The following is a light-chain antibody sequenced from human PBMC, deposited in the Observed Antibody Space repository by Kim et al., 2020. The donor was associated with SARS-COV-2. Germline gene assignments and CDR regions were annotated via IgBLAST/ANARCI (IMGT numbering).Light chain of an antibody. CDR2: AVS. J-gene: IGLJ2*01. CDR3: SSRTSSSTLV. V-gene: IGLV2-14*03. Sequence: QSALTQPASVSGSPGQSLTISCTGTRRDIGGFEYVSWYQQHPGKAPKVSIFAVSHRPSGVSPRFSASKSGNTASLTISGLQADDEAVYYCSSRTSSSTLVFGGGTQLTVL. CDR1: RRDIGGFEY.